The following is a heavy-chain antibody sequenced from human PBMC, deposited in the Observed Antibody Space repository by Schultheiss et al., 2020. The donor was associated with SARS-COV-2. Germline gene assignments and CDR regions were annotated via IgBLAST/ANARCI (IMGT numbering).Heavy chain of an antibody. CDR1: GGSFSGYY. CDR3: ARDGPSSGWYGYFDY. Sequence: SETLSLTCAVYGGSFSGYYWSWIRQPPGKGLEWIGYIYYSGSTNYNPSLKSRVTISVDTSKNQFSLKLSSVTAADTAVYYCARDGPSSGWYGYFDYWGQGTLVTVSS. J-gene: IGHJ4*02. V-gene: IGHV4-34*11. D-gene: IGHD6-19*01. CDR2: IYYSGST.